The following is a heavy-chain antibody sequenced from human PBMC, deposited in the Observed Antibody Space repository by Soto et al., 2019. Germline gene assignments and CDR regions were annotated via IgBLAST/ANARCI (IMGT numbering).Heavy chain of an antibody. CDR2: IAISSDDI. D-gene: IGHD2-2*01. Sequence: GGSLRLSCAASGFTFSSYSMNWFRQAPGKGLEWVSSIAISSDDIYYTDSVKGRFTISRDDAKNSLYLQMNSLRAEDTAVYYCARDPRYQLLYYYYYMDVWGKGTKVTVSS. J-gene: IGHJ6*03. CDR3: ARDPRYQLLYYYYYMDV. CDR1: GFTFSSYS. V-gene: IGHV3-21*01.